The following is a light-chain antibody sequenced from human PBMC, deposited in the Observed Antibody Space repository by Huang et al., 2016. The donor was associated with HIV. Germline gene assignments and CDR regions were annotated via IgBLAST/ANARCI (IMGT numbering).Light chain of an antibody. J-gene: IGKJ2*01. V-gene: IGKV1-9*01. CDR1: QGITDY. CDR2: AAS. Sequence: IQLTQSPSSLSASVGDRVTITCRASQGITDYLAWYQQQPGRAPRLLIYAASTSQSGVPSRVSGSGSGTDFTLTISGLQPEDFATYFCQQLNSYPPYTFGQGTKLEI. CDR3: QQLNSYPPYT.